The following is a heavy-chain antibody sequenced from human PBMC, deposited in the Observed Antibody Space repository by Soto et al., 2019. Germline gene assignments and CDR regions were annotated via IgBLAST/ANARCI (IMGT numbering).Heavy chain of an antibody. D-gene: IGHD2-2*01. Sequence: GGSLRLSCAASGFTFSDYYMSWVRQAPGKGLEWVSVIYSGGSTYYADSVKGRFTISRDNSKNTLYLQMNSLRAEDTAVYYCARVNGQAIYYFDYWGQGTLVTVSS. CDR2: IYSGGST. CDR1: GFTFSDYY. J-gene: IGHJ4*02. CDR3: ARVNGQAIYYFDY. V-gene: IGHV3-66*01.